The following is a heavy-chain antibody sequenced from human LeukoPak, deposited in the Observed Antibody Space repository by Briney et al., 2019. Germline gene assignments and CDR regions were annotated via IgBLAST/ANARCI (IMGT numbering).Heavy chain of an antibody. CDR1: GFTFSSYS. D-gene: IGHD1-26*01. J-gene: IGHJ6*02. Sequence: PGGSLRLSCAASGFTFSSYSMNWVRQAPGKGLEWVSSISSSSSYIYYADSVKGRFTISRDNAKNSLYLQMNSLRAEDTAVYYCARDSSGGPVYGMDVWGQGTTVTVSS. CDR3: ARDSSGGPVYGMDV. CDR2: ISSSSSYI. V-gene: IGHV3-21*01.